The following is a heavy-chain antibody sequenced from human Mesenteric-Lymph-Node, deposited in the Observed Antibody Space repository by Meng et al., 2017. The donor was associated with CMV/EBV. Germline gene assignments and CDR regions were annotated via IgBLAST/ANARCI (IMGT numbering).Heavy chain of an antibody. D-gene: IGHD2-2*01. CDR2: ISSSGSTI. CDR1: GFTFSDYY. V-gene: IGHV3-11*04. Sequence: GESLKISCAASGFTFSDYYMSWIRQAPGKGLEWVSYISSSGSTIYYADSVKGRFTISRDNAKNSLYPQMNSLRAEDTALYYCATTRRTSCYYYYDMDVWGQGTTVTVSS. J-gene: IGHJ6*02. CDR3: ATTRRTSCYYYYDMDV.